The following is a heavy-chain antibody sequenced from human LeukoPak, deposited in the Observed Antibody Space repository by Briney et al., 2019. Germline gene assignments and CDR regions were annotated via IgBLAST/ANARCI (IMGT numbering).Heavy chain of an antibody. D-gene: IGHD7-27*01. J-gene: IGHJ4*02. CDR2: ITGRSSVT. CDR3: AARNGGPYYFDY. Sequence: TGGSLRLSCAASGFTFSSHAMTWVRQAPGKGLEWVSSITGRSSVTYYADSVKGRFTISRDNSRNTVYLQMNSLRGEDTALYYCAARNGGPYYFDYWGRGTLVTVSS. V-gene: IGHV3-23*01. CDR1: GFTFSSHA.